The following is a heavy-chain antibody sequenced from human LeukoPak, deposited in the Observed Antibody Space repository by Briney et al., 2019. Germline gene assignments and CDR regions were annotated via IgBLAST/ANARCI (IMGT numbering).Heavy chain of an antibody. D-gene: IGHD5-18*01. CDR2: INPSGGST. Sequence: ASVKVSCKASGYTFTSYYMHWVRQAPGQGLEWMGIINPSGGSTSYAQKFQGRVTMTRDMSTSTVYMELSSLRSEDTAVYYCASGLGSREGGYSLGAFDIWGQGTMGTVSS. CDR1: GYTFTSYY. V-gene: IGHV1-46*01. J-gene: IGHJ3*02. CDR3: ASGLGSREGGYSLGAFDI.